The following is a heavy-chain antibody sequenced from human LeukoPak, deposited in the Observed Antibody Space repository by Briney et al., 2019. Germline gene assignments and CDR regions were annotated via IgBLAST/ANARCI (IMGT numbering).Heavy chain of an antibody. D-gene: IGHD2-15*01. CDR2: ISSSSSYI. Sequence: GGPLRLSCAASGFTFSSYSMNWVRQAPGKGLEWVSSISSSSSYIYYADSVKGRFTISRDNAKNPLYLQMNSLRAEDTAVYYCARGSVGGVVVAAMTPDAEYFQHWGQGTLVTVSS. CDR1: GFTFSSYS. J-gene: IGHJ1*01. V-gene: IGHV3-21*01. CDR3: ARGSVGGVVVAAMTPDAEYFQH.